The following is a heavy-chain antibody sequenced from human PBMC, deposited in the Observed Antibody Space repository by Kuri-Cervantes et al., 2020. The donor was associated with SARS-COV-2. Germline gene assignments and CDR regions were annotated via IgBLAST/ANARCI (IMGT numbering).Heavy chain of an antibody. CDR1: GFTFSGHW. CDR2: INPDGSYT. J-gene: IGHJ4*02. D-gene: IGHD1-1*01. Sequence: GESLKISCAASGFTFSGHWIHWVRQAPGKGLVWVSRINPDGSYTNSADSVKGRFTLSRDNAKNMLFLQMNSLRAEDTAVYYCVRDGDHWNFDYWGQGTRVTGAS. CDR3: VRDGDHWNFDY. V-gene: IGHV3-74*01.